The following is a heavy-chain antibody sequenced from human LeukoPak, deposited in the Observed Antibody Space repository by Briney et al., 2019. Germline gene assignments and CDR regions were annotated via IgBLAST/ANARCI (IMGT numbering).Heavy chain of an antibody. J-gene: IGHJ5*02. CDR1: GGSISSSSYY. CDR3: ARREALTYYCGSGRGFDP. CDR2: IYYSGST. Sequence: SETLSLTCTVSGGSISSSSYYWGWIRQPPGKGLEWIGSIYYSGSTYYNPSLKSRVTISVDTSKNHFSLKLSSVTAADTAVYYCARREALTYYCGSGRGFDPWGQGTLVTVSS. V-gene: IGHV4-39*02. D-gene: IGHD3-10*01.